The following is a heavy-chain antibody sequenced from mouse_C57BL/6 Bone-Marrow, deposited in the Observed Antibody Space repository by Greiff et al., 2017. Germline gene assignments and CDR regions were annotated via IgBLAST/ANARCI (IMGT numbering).Heavy chain of an antibody. Sequence: VQLQQPGAELVMPGASVKLSCKASGYTFTSYWMHWVKQRPGQGLEWIGEIDPSDSYTNYNQKFKGKSTLTVDKSSSTAYMQLSSLTSEDSAVYYCAREVATRAMDYWGQGTSVTVSS. J-gene: IGHJ4*01. D-gene: IGHD1-1*01. V-gene: IGHV1-69*01. CDR3: AREVATRAMDY. CDR1: GYTFTSYW. CDR2: IDPSDSYT.